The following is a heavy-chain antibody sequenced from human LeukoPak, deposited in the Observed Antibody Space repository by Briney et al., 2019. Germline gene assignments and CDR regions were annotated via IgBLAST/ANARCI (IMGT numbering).Heavy chain of an antibody. V-gene: IGHV3-48*01. Sequence: GGSLRLSCAASGFTFSSYSMNWVRQAPGKGLEWVSYISSSSSTIYYADSVKGRFTISRDNAKNSLYLQMNSLRAEDTVVYYCAVIVGATLGEVDYWGQGTLVTVSS. J-gene: IGHJ4*02. CDR3: AVIVGATLGEVDY. CDR1: GFTFSSYS. D-gene: IGHD1-26*01. CDR2: ISSSSSTI.